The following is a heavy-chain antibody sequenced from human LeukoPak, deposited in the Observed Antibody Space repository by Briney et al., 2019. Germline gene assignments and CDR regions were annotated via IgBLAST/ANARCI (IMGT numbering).Heavy chain of an antibody. CDR3: ARVQGGFDY. CDR1: GFTFSSYG. V-gene: IGHV3-48*01. Sequence: PGGSLRLSCAASGFTFSSYGMSWVRQAPGKGLEWVSYISSSSSTIYYADSVKGRFTISRDNAKNSLYLQMNSLRAEDTAVYYCARVQGGFDYWGQGTLVTVSS. CDR2: ISSSSSTI. D-gene: IGHD1-1*01. J-gene: IGHJ4*02.